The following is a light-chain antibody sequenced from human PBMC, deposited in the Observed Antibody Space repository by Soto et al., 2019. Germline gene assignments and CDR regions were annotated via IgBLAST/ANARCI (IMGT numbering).Light chain of an antibody. CDR2: GAS. CDR1: QSVSNNY. CDR3: QQYATSPLT. V-gene: IGKV3-20*01. Sequence: EIVLTHFPGTLSLSPGERATLSCRASQSVSNNYLAWYQQKPGQAPRLVIFGASNRATGIPDRFSASGSGTEFTLTISILEPEDVAVYYCQQYATSPLTFGHGTKVDIK. J-gene: IGKJ1*01.